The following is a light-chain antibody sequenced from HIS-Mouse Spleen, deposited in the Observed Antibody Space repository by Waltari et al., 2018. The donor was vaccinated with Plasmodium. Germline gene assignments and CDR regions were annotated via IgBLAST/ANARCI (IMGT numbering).Light chain of an antibody. CDR2: DCS. V-gene: IGLV2-23*01. J-gene: IGLJ3*02. CDR3: CSYAGSSTNGV. Sequence: QSALTQPASVSGSPGPSITISGTGTSRTLRSYHIVSWYQQHPGKAPKLIIYDCSKRPSGVSNRFSGSKSGNTASLTISGLQAEDEADYYCCSYAGSSTNGVFGGGTKLTVL. CDR1: SRTLRSYHI.